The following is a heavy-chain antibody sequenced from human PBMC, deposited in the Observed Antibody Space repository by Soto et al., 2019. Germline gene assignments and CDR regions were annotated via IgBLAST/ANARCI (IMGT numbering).Heavy chain of an antibody. Sequence: GGSLRLSCAASGFTFSSYAMSWVRQAPGKGLEWVSAISGSGGSTYYADSVKGRFTISRDNSKNTLYLQMNSLRAEDTAVYYCAKDPLPLVVGVVVAANTVEVDYWGQGTLVTVSS. J-gene: IGHJ4*02. V-gene: IGHV3-23*01. CDR2: ISGSGGST. CDR1: GFTFSSYA. D-gene: IGHD2-15*01. CDR3: AKDPLPLVVGVVVAANTVEVDY.